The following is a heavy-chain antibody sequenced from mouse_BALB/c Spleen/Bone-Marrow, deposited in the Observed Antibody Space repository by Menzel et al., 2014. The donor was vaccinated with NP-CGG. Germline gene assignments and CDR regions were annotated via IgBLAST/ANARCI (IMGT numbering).Heavy chain of an antibody. J-gene: IGHJ2*01. CDR1: GFNIKDTY. V-gene: IGHV14-3*02. CDR2: IDPANGNT. Sequence: EVQGVESGAELVKPGASVKLSCTASGFNIKDTYMHWVKQRPEQGLEWIGRIDPANGNTKYDPKFQGKATITADTSSNTAYLQLSSQTSEDTAVYYCATDSSGYLDYWGQGTTLTVSS. D-gene: IGHD3-2*01. CDR3: ATDSSGYLDY.